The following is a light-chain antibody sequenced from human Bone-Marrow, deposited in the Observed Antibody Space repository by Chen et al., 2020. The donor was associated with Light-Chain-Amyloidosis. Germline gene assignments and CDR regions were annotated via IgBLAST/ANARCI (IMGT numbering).Light chain of an antibody. V-gene: IGLV2-23*01. Sequence: QSALPQPASVSGSPGQSSTISCTGTTSDVGTYNLVSWYQQHPGKAPKLIIFEATQRPSGVSTRFSASKSVNTASLRIFRLQAEDEADYYCCSYAGSNTYVFGGGTKLTVL. J-gene: IGLJ2*01. CDR1: TSDVGTYNL. CDR2: EAT. CDR3: CSYAGSNTYV.